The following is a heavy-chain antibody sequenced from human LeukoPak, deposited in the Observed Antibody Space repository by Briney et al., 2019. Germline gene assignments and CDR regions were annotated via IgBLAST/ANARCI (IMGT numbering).Heavy chain of an antibody. CDR1: GGSISSGSYY. J-gene: IGHJ6*02. CDR2: IYTSGNS. V-gene: IGHV4-61*02. CDR3: ARFTRGGYGSGSAGGYYYGMDV. D-gene: IGHD3-10*01. Sequence: SQTLSLTCTVSGGSISSGSYYWSWIRQPAGKGLGWIGRIYTSGNSHYNPSLKSRITLSIDTSKNQFSLKLSSVTAADTAVYYCARFTRGGYGSGSAGGYYYGMDVWGQGTTVTVSS.